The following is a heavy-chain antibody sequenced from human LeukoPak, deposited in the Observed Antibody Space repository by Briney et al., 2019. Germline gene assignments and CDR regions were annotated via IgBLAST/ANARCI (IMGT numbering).Heavy chain of an antibody. CDR3: ARVGAHYDSSGYYTFDY. Sequence: GASVKVSCKASGHTFTSYYMHWVRQAPGQGLEWMGIINPSGGSTSYAQKFQGRVTMTRDTSTSTVYMELSSLRSEDTAVYYCARVGAHYDSSGYYTFDYWGQGTLVTVSS. V-gene: IGHV1-46*01. J-gene: IGHJ4*02. CDR2: INPSGGST. CDR1: GHTFTSYY. D-gene: IGHD3-22*01.